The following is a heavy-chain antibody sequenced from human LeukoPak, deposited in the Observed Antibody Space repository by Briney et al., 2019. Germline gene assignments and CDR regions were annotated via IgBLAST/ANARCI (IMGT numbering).Heavy chain of an antibody. Sequence: GGSLRLSCAASGLTFSSHWMHWVRQAPGKGLVWVSRITNDGSSTTYADSVKGRFTISRDNAKNMLYLQMNSLRAEDTAVYYCAREGTGTTRGAFDIWGQGTMVTVSS. CDR1: GLTFSSHW. D-gene: IGHD1-7*01. J-gene: IGHJ3*02. V-gene: IGHV3-74*01. CDR3: AREGTGTTRGAFDI. CDR2: ITNDGSST.